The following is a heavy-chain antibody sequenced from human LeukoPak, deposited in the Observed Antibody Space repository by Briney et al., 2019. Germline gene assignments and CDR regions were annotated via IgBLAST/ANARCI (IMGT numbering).Heavy chain of an antibody. CDR1: GGTFSSYA. D-gene: IGHD3-10*01. J-gene: IGHJ6*04. V-gene: IGHV1-69*13. Sequence: ASEKVSCKASGGTFSSYAISWVRQAPGQGLEWMGGIIPIFGTANYAQKFQGRVTITADESTSTAYMELSSLRSEDTAVYYCARVPCMVRGVIPACWRGRARTNGMDVWGKGTTVTVSS. CDR3: ARVPCMVRGVIPACWRGRARTNGMDV. CDR2: IIPIFGTA.